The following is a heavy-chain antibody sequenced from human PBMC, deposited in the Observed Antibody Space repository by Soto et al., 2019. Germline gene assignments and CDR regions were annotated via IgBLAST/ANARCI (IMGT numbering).Heavy chain of an antibody. J-gene: IGHJ4*02. CDR2: IYYSGST. D-gene: IGHD3-22*01. Sequence: PSETLSLTCTVSGGSISSYYWSWIRQPPGKGLEWIGYIYYSGSTNYNPSLKSRVTISVDTSKNQFSLKLSSVTAADTAVYYCARAPRDVDYYDSSGYFFPLWGQGTLVTVSS. CDR1: GGSISSYY. V-gene: IGHV4-59*01. CDR3: ARAPRDVDYYDSSGYFFPL.